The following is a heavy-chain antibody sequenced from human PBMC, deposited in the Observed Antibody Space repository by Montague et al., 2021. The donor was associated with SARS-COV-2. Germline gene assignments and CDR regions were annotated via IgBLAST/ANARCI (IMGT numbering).Heavy chain of an antibody. CDR3: ARHRGYFDWLFHSDYYYDGKDG. Sequence: TLSLTCTVSGGSISSGGYYWSWIRQHPGKGLEWIGYIYYSGSTYYNPSLKSRVTISVDTSKNQFSLKLSSVTAADTAVYYCARHRGYFDWLFHSDYYYDGKDGWGQGTKGTVSS. J-gene: IGHJ6*02. V-gene: IGHV4-31*03. CDR1: GGSISSGGYY. D-gene: IGHD3-9*01. CDR2: IYYSGST.